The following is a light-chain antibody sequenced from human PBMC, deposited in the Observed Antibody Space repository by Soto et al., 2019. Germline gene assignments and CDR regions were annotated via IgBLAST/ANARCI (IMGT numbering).Light chain of an antibody. J-gene: IGKJ1*01. V-gene: IGKV1-39*01. CDR3: QHSFSTPWT. Sequence: DIQMTQSPSSLSASVGDRVTITCRASQSISNYLNWYQQKPGKVPELLIYGASNLQGGVPSRFTGSGSGTDFTLTISSLQPEDIATYYCQHSFSTPWTFGQGTKVDIK. CDR2: GAS. CDR1: QSISNY.